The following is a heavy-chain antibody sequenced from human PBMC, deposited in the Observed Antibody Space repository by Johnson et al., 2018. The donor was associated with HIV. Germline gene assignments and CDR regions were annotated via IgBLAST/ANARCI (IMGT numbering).Heavy chain of an antibody. CDR2: IGTAGDP. V-gene: IGHV3-13*05. J-gene: IGHJ3*02. CDR3: ATSQLALPPGVFDI. Sequence: VLLVESGGGLVQPGGSLRLSCAASGFIFSSYDMHWVRQATGKGLEWVSAIGTAGDPYYTDPVKGRSTLSRDNSKNALYLQMHNLTTEDTAVYYCATSQLALPPGVFDIWGQGTMVTVSS. CDR1: GFIFSSYD. D-gene: IGHD6-6*01.